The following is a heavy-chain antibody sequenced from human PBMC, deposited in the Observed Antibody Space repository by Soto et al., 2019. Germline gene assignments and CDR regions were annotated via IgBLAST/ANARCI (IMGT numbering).Heavy chain of an antibody. Sequence: LRLSCAASGFTFSSYAMHWVRQAPGKGLEWVAVISYDGSNKYYADSVKGRFTISRDNSKNTLYLQMNSLRAEDTAVYYCARDSSGSYSPDDAFDIWGQGTMVTVSS. CDR3: ARDSSGSYSPDDAFDI. CDR1: GFTFSSYA. V-gene: IGHV3-30-3*01. CDR2: ISYDGSNK. J-gene: IGHJ3*02. D-gene: IGHD1-26*01.